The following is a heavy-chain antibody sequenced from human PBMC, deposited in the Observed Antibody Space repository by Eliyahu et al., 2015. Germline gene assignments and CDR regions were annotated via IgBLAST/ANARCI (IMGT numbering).Heavy chain of an antibody. J-gene: IGHJ2*01. CDR3: AKEKMVNYVGWYFDL. V-gene: IGHV3-23*04. Sequence: EVQLVESGGGLVQPGGSLRLSCAAXGFTFSACAMTWVRQAPGKGLEWVSGXSGSGASTYYADSVKGRFTISRDNSKNTLYLQMNSLRAEDTAVYYCAKEKMVNYVGWYFDLWGRGTLVTVSS. D-gene: IGHD2-8*01. CDR2: XSGSGAST. CDR1: GFTFSACA.